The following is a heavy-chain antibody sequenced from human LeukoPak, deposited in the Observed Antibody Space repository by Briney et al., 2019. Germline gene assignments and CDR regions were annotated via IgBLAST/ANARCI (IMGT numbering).Heavy chain of an antibody. V-gene: IGHV4-4*07. J-gene: IGHJ5*02. D-gene: IGHD6-19*01. CDR3: ARGTDSSGWYDWFDP. CDR2: IYTSGST. Sequence: SETLSLTCTVSGGSISRYYWRWIRQPAGKGLEWIGRIYTSGSTNYNPSLKSRVTMSVDTSKNQFSLKLSSVTAADTAVYYCARGTDSSGWYDWFDPWGQGTLVTVSS. CDR1: GGSISRYY.